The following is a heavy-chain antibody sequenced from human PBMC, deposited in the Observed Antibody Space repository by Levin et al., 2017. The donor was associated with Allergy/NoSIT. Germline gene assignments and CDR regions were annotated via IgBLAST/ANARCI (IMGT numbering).Heavy chain of an antibody. CDR1: GGSISSYY. V-gene: IGHV4-4*07. D-gene: IGHD3-9*01. CDR3: ARSGLDWLSGGFDY. J-gene: IGHJ4*02. Sequence: SETLSLTCTVSGGSISSYYWSWIRQPAGKGLEWIGRIYTSGSTNYNPSLKSRVTMSVDTSKNQFSLKLSSVTAADTAVYYCARSGLDWLSGGFDYWGQGTLVTVSS. CDR2: IYTSGST.